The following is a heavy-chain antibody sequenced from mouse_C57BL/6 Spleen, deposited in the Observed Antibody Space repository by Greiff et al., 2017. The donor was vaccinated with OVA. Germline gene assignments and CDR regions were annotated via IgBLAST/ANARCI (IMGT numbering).Heavy chain of an antibody. D-gene: IGHD1-1*01. CDR1: GFTFSSYA. V-gene: IGHV5-4*03. J-gene: IGHJ3*01. CDR2: ISDGGSYT. CDR3: ARSGYYGSSSAWFAY. Sequence: EVKLVESGGGLVKPGGSLKLSCAASGFTFSSYAMSWVRQTPEKRLEWVATISDGGSYTYYPDNVKGRFTISRDNAKNNLYLQMSHLKSEDTAMYYCARSGYYGSSSAWFAYWGQGTLVTVSA.